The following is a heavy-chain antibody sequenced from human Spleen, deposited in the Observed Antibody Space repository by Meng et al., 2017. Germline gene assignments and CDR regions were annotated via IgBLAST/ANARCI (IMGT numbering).Heavy chain of an antibody. CDR2: INHSGST. CDR1: GGSFSDYY. CDR3: AGGPTTMAHDFDY. J-gene: IGHJ4*02. Sequence: SETLSLTCVVSGGSFSDYYWSWIRQPPGKGLEWIGEINHSGSTNYNPSLESRATISVDTSQNNLSLKLSSVTAADAAVYYCAGGPTTMAHDFDYWGQGTLVTGYS. D-gene: IGHD4-11*01. V-gene: IGHV4-34*01.